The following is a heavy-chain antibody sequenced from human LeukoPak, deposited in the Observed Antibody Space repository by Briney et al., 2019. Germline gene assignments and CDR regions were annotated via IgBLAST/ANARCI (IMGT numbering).Heavy chain of an antibody. CDR1: GGSINSSSYY. CDR2: IYYSGST. CDR3: ALDWMATSL. Sequence: SETLSLTCTVSGGSINSSSYYWGWIRQPPGKGLEWIGSIYYSGSTYYNPSLKSRVTISVDTSKNQFSLKLSSVTAADTAVYYGALDWMATSLWGQGTLVTVSS. D-gene: IGHD5-12*01. J-gene: IGHJ4*02. V-gene: IGHV4-39*01.